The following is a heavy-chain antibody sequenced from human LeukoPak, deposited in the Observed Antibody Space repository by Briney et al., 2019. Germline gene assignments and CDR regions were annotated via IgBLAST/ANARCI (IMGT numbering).Heavy chain of an antibody. D-gene: IGHD5-12*01. Sequence: GGSLRLSRAASGFTFSSYAMSWVRQAPGKGLEWVSTITYSGGNTYYADSVKGRFTISRDNAKNTLYLQMNSLRAEDTAVYYCVRAIVYSAYDYLGYWGQGSLVTVCS. J-gene: IGHJ4*02. CDR3: VRAIVYSAYDYLGY. V-gene: IGHV3-23*01. CDR2: ITYSGGNT. CDR1: GFTFSSYA.